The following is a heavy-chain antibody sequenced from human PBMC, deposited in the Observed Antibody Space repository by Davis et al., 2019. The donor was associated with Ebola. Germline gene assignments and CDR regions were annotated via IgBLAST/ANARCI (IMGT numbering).Heavy chain of an antibody. CDR3: AREECGGGSCYSEL. CDR2: IHYTGST. J-gene: IGHJ4*02. Sequence: PSETLSLTCTVSAPSIISYYWTWIRQPPGKGLEWIGYIHYTGSTNYNPSLKSRVTMSLDTSNDQIFLKLSSVTAADTAIYYCAREECGGGSCYSELWGQGTLVTVSS. V-gene: IGHV4-59*01. CDR1: APSIISYY. D-gene: IGHD2-15*01.